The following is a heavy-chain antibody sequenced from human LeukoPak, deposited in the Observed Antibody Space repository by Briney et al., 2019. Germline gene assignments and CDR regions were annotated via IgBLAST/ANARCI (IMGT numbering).Heavy chain of an antibody. CDR1: VGSLSSYF. Sequence: SGTLSLTCTVCVGSLSSYFWSWIRQPPGRGLEWIGYIYYSGSTNYNPSLKSRVTISVDTSKNQFSLKLSSVTAAYTAVYYCARGFGIYAFDIWGQGTMVTVSS. D-gene: IGHD3-3*02. CDR3: ARGFGIYAFDI. V-gene: IGHV4-59*01. CDR2: IYYSGST. J-gene: IGHJ3*02.